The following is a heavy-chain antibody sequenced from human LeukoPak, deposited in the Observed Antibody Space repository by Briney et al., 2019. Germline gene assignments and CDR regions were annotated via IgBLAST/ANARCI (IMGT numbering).Heavy chain of an antibody. CDR2: IYYSGST. V-gene: IGHV4-30-4*01. J-gene: IGHJ5*02. D-gene: IGHD4-11*01. CDR3: ASAVTLYNWFDP. CDR1: GGPISSGDYY. Sequence: SETLSLTCTVSGGPISSGDYYWSWIRQPPGKGLEWIGYIYYSGSTYYNPSLKSRVTISVDTSKNQFSLKLSSVTAADTAVYYCASAVTLYNWFDPWGRGTLVTVSS.